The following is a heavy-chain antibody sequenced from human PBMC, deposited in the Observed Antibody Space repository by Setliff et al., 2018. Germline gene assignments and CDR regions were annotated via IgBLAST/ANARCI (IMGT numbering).Heavy chain of an antibody. CDR1: GGTFGSSG. J-gene: IGHJ4*02. CDR2: SIPILKTA. D-gene: IGHD3-3*01. Sequence: SVKVSCRASGGTFGSSGITWVRQAPGEGLEWVGRSIPILKTANYAQKFQGRVTLSVDDSATTAYMDLRSLKLEDTAVYFCARELRSPFWHIDSWGQGTLVTVSS. V-gene: IGHV1-69*11. CDR3: ARELRSPFWHIDS.